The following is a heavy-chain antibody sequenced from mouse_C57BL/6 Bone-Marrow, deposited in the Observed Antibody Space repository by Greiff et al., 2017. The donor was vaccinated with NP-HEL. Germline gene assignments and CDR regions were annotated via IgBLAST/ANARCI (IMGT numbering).Heavy chain of an antibody. V-gene: IGHV3-6*01. CDR3: ARERLGLYYFDY. CDR1: GYSITSGYY. D-gene: IGHD3-2*02. J-gene: IGHJ2*01. CDR2: ISYDGSN. Sequence: EVKLMESGPGLVKPSQSLSLTCSVTGYSITSGYYWNWIRQFPGNKLEWMGYISYDGSNNYNPSLKNRISITRDTSKNQFFLKLNSVTTEDTATYYGARERLGLYYFDYWGQGTTLTVSS.